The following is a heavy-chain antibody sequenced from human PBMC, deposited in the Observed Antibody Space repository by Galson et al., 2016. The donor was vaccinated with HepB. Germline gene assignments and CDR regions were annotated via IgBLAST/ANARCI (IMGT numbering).Heavy chain of an antibody. Sequence: SGTTYYNPSLRSRVTISADTSKNQLSLNLRSVTAADTAVYYCARQAPDHYDFLSAQAFNWFDPWGQGALVVVSS. D-gene: IGHD3-3*01. J-gene: IGHJ5*02. CDR3: ARQAPDHYDFLSAQAFNWFDP. CDR2: SGTT. V-gene: IGHV4-39*01.